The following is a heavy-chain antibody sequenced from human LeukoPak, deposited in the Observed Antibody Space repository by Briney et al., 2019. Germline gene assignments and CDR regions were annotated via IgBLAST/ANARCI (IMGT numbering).Heavy chain of an antibody. V-gene: IGHV4-59*01. Sequence: SETLSLTCAVYGGSFSSYYWSWIRQPPGKGLEWIGYIYYSGSTNYNPSLKSRVTISVDTSKNQFSLKLSSVTAADTAVYYCARSPIPWGIFDYWGQGTLVTVSS. CDR2: IYYSGST. CDR1: GGSFSSYY. J-gene: IGHJ4*02. CDR3: ARSPIPWGIFDY. D-gene: IGHD3-16*01.